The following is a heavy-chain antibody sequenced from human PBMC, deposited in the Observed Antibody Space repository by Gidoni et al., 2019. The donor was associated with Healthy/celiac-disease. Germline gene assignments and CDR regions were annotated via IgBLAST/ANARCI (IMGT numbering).Heavy chain of an antibody. Sequence: QVQLVESGGGVVQPGRSLRLSCAASGFPFSSYGMHWVRQAPGKGLEWVAVIWYDGSNKYYADSVKGRFTISRDNSKNTLYLQMNSLRAEDTAVYYCATLREIHYYYGMDVWGQGTTVTVSS. CDR1: GFPFSSYG. CDR3: ATLREIHYYYGMDV. CDR2: IWYDGSNK. D-gene: IGHD5-18*01. V-gene: IGHV3-33*08. J-gene: IGHJ6*02.